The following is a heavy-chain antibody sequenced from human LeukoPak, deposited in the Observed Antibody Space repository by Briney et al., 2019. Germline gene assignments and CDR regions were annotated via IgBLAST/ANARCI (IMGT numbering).Heavy chain of an antibody. J-gene: IGHJ4*02. CDR2: MNPNSGNT. CDR1: GYTFTSYD. D-gene: IGHD3-22*01. Sequence: ASVKVSCKASGYTFTSYDINWVRQATGQGLEWMGWMNPNSGNTGYAQKFQGRVTMTRNTSISTAYMELRSLRSDDTAVYYCARDRALFSSYYDSSGYWGQGTLVTVSS. V-gene: IGHV1-8*01. CDR3: ARDRALFSSYYDSSGY.